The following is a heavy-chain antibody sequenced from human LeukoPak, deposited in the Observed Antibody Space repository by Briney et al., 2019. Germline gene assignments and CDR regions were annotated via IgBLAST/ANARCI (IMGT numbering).Heavy chain of an antibody. CDR2: INPNSGGT. J-gene: IGHJ4*02. CDR1: GYTFTSYD. D-gene: IGHD5-24*01. Sequence: ASVKVSCKASGYTFTSYDINWVRQAPGQGLEWMGWINPNSGGTNYAQKFQGRVTMTRDTSISTAYMELSRLRSDDTAVYYCARSLEMATIARQEYYFDYWGQGTLVTVSS. V-gene: IGHV1-2*02. CDR3: ARSLEMATIARQEYYFDY.